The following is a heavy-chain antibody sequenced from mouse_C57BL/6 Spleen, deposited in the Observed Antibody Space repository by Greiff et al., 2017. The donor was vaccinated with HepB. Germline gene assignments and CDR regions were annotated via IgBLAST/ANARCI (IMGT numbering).Heavy chain of an antibody. CDR1: GYTFTSYW. CDR2: IYPGNSDT. V-gene: IGHV1-5*01. J-gene: IGHJ2*01. CDR3: TRGPYYYGSSYDY. Sequence: VQLQQSGTVLARPGASVTMSCKTSGYTFTSYWMHWVKQRPGQGLEWIGAIYPGNSDTSYNQKFKGKAKLTAVTSASTAYMELSSLTNEYSAVYYCTRGPYYYGSSYDYWGQGTTLTVSS. D-gene: IGHD1-1*01.